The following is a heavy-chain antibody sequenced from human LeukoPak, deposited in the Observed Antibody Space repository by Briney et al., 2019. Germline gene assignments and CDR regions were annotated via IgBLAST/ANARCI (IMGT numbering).Heavy chain of an antibody. Sequence: PSETLSLTCTVSGGSISSYYWSWIRQPPGKGLGWIGCIYYSGSTNYNPSLKSRVTISVDTSKNQFSLKLSSVTAADTAVYYCARDRDQHAALGGGPDCSSTSCYDRGAFDIWGQGTMVTVSS. CDR3: ARDRDQHAALGGGPDCSSTSCYDRGAFDI. J-gene: IGHJ3*02. D-gene: IGHD2-2*01. CDR1: GGSISSYY. CDR2: IYYSGST. V-gene: IGHV4-59*01.